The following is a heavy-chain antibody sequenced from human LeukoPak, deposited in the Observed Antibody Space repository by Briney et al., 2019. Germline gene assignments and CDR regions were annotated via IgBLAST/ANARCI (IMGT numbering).Heavy chain of an antibody. J-gene: IGHJ4*02. CDR1: GFTFSSYA. Sequence: SGGSLRLSCAASGFTFSSYAMSWVRQAPGKGLECVSVISGSGDATNYADSVKGRFTISRDNSKSTLYVQMNSLRAEDTAVYYCAKSTSFYLDSWGQGTLVTVSS. CDR3: AKSTSFYLDS. V-gene: IGHV3-23*01. CDR2: ISGSGDAT.